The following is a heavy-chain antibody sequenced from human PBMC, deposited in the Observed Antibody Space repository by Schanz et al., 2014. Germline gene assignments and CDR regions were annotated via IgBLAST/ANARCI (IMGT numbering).Heavy chain of an antibody. CDR3: ARVVFFCDSSSCMNFYYMDV. J-gene: IGHJ6*03. CDR1: GLNFDYYG. D-gene: IGHD2-21*01. Sequence: VQLVESGGGVVQPGRSLRLSCATSGLNFDYYGMNWVRQAPGKGLEWLSSISHTGETQHSADSVQGRFTISRDNAKNSLYLQLSSLQGEDTAVYFCARVVFFCDSSSCMNFYYMDVWGKGTTVTVSS. V-gene: IGHV3-48*03. CDR2: ISHTGETQ.